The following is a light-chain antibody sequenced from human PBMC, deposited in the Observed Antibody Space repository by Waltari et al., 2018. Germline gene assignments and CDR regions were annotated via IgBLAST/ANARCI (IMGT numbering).Light chain of an antibody. J-gene: IGLJ2*01. CDR1: SSDVGGFNS. CDR2: DVS. V-gene: IGLV2-14*03. Sequence: QSALTQPASVSGSPGQSITISFTGTSSDVGGFNSVSWYQDHPGQAPKVIIYDVSNRPSGVSDRFSGSKSGNTASLTISGLQAEDEADYYCSSQSSNDVVLFGGGTKLTVL. CDR3: SSQSSNDVVL.